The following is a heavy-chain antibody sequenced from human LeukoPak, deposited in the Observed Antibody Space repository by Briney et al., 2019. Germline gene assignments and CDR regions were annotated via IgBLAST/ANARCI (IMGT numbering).Heavy chain of an antibody. V-gene: IGHV4-39*07. J-gene: IGHJ6*03. CDR1: GGSISSSSYY. D-gene: IGHD3-10*01. CDR3: ARVGFGESIDGGDYYMDV. CDR2: IYYSGST. Sequence: MSSETLSLTCTVSGGSISSSSYYWGWIRQPPGKGLEWIGSIYYSGSTYYNPSLKSRVTISVDTSKNQFSLKLSSVTAADTAVYYCARVGFGESIDGGDYYMDVWGKGTTVTVSS.